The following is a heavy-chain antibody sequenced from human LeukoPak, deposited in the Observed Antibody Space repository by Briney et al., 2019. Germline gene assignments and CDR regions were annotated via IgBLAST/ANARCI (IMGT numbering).Heavy chain of an antibody. CDR3: ARGLYYYDSSGYYHYYYYGMDV. D-gene: IGHD3-22*01. V-gene: IGHV1-46*01. J-gene: IGHJ6*02. CDR1: GYTFTSYF. Sequence: GASVKVSCKASGYTFTSYFIHWVRQAPGQGLEWMGIINPSGGSTSYAQKFQGGVTMTRDTSTSTVYMELSSLRSEDTAVYYCARGLYYYDSSGYYHYYYYGMDVWGQGTTVTVSS. CDR2: INPSGGST.